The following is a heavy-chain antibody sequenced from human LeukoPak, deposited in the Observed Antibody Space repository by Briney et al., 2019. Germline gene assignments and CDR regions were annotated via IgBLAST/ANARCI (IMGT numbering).Heavy chain of an antibody. CDR1: GGSISSYY. Sequence: SETLSLTCTVSGGSISSYYWSWIRQPPGKGLEWIGYIYYSGSTNYNPSLKSRVTISVDTSKNQFSLKLSSVTAADTAVYYCARELWANDAFDIWGQGTMVTVSS. CDR2: IYYSGST. V-gene: IGHV4-59*01. J-gene: IGHJ3*02. D-gene: IGHD3-10*01. CDR3: ARELWANDAFDI.